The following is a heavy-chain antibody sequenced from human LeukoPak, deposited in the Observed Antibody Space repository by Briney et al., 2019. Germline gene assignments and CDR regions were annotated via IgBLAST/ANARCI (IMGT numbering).Heavy chain of an antibody. CDR3: ARGDYYDSSGYLAWYFDL. CDR2: ISAYNGNT. D-gene: IGHD3-22*01. Sequence: ASVKVSCKASGYTFTGYYMHWVRQAPGQGLEWMGWISAYNGNTNYAQKLQGRVTMTTDTSTSTAYMELRSLRSDDTAVYYCARGDYYDSSGYLAWYFDLWGRGTLVTVSS. V-gene: IGHV1-18*04. J-gene: IGHJ2*01. CDR1: GYTFTGYY.